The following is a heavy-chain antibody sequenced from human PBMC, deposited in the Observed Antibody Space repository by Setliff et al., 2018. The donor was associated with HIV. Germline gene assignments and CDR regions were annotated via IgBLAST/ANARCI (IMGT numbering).Heavy chain of an antibody. V-gene: IGHV4-61*02. CDR1: GGSISSGAYY. J-gene: IGHJ4*02. D-gene: IGHD6-6*01. CDR3: ARGRHYSSSAPFAIDF. Sequence: SETLSLTCTVSGGSISSGAYYWSWIRQPAGKGLEWIGRFYTSGGTKYNPSLKSRITISVDTSKNQFSVKLSSVTAADTAVYYCARGRHYSSSAPFAIDFWGQGMLVTVSS. CDR2: FYTSGGT.